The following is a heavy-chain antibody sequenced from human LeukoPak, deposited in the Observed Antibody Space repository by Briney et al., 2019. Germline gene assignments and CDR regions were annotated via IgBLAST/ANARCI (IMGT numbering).Heavy chain of an antibody. CDR2: IYYSGST. J-gene: IGHJ2*01. CDR3: ARIPCGGDCYSSYWYFDL. Sequence: KPSETLSLTCTVSGGSISSGSYYWSWIRQPPGKGLEWIGYIYYSGSTNYNPSLKSRVTISVDTSKNQFSLKLSSVTAADTAVYYCARIPCGGDCYSSYWYFDLWGRGTLVTVSS. D-gene: IGHD2-21*02. V-gene: IGHV4-61*01. CDR1: GGSISSGSYY.